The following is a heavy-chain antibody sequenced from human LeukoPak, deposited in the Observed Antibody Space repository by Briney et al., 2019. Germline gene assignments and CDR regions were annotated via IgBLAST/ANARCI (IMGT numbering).Heavy chain of an antibody. CDR1: GGTFSSYA. Sequence: ASVKVSCKASGGTFSSYAISWVRQAPGQGLEWMGRIIPILGIANYAQKFQGRVTITADKSTSTAYKELSSLRSEDTAVYYCARDLGYSPMGRRYYFDYWGQGTLVTVSS. D-gene: IGHD2-15*01. J-gene: IGHJ4*02. V-gene: IGHV1-69*04. CDR3: ARDLGYSPMGRRYYFDY. CDR2: IIPILGIA.